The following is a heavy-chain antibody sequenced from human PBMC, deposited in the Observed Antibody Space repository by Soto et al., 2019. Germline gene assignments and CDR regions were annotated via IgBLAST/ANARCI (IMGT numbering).Heavy chain of an antibody. Sequence: ASVKVSCKASGYTFTSYCISWVLQAPGQGLEWMGWISAYNGNTNYAQKLQGRVTMTTDTSTSTAYMELRSLRSDDTAVYYCARDSSGYSHAFDIWGQGTMVTVSS. CDR3: ARDSSGYSHAFDI. CDR1: GYTFTSYC. D-gene: IGHD3-22*01. CDR2: ISAYNGNT. V-gene: IGHV1-18*01. J-gene: IGHJ3*02.